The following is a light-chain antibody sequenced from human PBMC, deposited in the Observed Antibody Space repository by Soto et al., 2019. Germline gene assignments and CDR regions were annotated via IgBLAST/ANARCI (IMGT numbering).Light chain of an antibody. CDR3: QQYGSSPPIT. CDR1: QYINTR. J-gene: IGKJ5*01. V-gene: IGKV3-20*01. Sequence: ELIHPPATRTSNPDDRVTLSCRASQYINTRLAWYQHRPGQAPRLLIYQTSIRAAGIPDGFSGSGSGTDFTLTISRLEPEDFAVYYCQQYGSSPPITFGQVRRLEI. CDR2: QTS.